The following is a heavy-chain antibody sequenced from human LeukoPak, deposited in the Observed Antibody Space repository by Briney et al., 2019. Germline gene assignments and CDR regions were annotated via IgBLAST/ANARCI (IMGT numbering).Heavy chain of an antibody. J-gene: IGHJ4*02. CDR3: ASLYSGSYSSDY. D-gene: IGHD1-26*01. V-gene: IGHV1-69*05. CDR1: GGTFSSYA. Sequence: GASVKVSCXASGGTFSSYAISWVRQAPGQGLEWMGGIIPIFGTANYAQKFQGRVTITRDESTSTAYMELSSLRSEDTAVYYCASLYSGSYSSDYWGQGTLVTVSS. CDR2: IIPIFGTA.